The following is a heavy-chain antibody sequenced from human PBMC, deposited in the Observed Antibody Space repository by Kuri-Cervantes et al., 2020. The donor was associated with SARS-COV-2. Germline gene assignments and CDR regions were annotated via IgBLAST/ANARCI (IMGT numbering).Heavy chain of an antibody. Sequence: GESLKISCAASGFTFSNYWMHWVRQAPGKGLEWVGRTRNKANSYTTEYAASVKGRFTISRDDSKNSLYLQMNSLKTEDTAVYYCARGNYYDSSGYFYYYGMDVWGQGTTVTVSS. CDR1: GFTFSNYW. D-gene: IGHD3-22*01. CDR2: TRNKANSYTT. V-gene: IGHV3-72*01. CDR3: ARGNYYDSSGYFYYYGMDV. J-gene: IGHJ6*02.